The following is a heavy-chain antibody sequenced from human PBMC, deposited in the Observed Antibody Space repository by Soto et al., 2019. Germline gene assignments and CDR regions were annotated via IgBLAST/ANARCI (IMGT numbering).Heavy chain of an antibody. Sequence: PSETLSLTCTVSGGSISSSSYYWGWIRQPPGKGLEWIGSIYYGGSTYYNPSLKSRVTISVDTSKNQFSLKLSSVTAADTAVYYCARRKREQLVLYYYYGMEVWGQGTTVTVSS. CDR3: ARRKREQLVLYYYYGMEV. CDR2: IYYGGST. V-gene: IGHV4-39*01. J-gene: IGHJ6*02. CDR1: GGSISSSSYY. D-gene: IGHD6-6*01.